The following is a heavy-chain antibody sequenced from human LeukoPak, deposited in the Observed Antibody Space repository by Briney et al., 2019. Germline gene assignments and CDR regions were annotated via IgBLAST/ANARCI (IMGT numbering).Heavy chain of an antibody. CDR2: ISPKSGDT. J-gene: IGHJ3*02. Sequence: ASVKVSCKASAYTFIDNYIHWVRQAPGQGLEWMGWISPKSGDTKCAQKFQGRVTLTRDTSITTAYMELSRLTSDDTAVYYCARETGQLQNDAFDIWGQGTMVTVSS. V-gene: IGHV1-2*02. CDR3: ARETGQLQNDAFDI. CDR1: AYTFIDNY. D-gene: IGHD2-2*01.